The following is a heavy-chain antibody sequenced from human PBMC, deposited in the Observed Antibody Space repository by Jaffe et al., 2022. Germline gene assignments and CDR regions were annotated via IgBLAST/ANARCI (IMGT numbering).Heavy chain of an antibody. Sequence: QVQLQESGPGLVKPSETLSLTCAVSGYSISSGYYWGWIRQPPGKGLEWIGSIYHSGSTYYNPSLKSRVTISVDTSKNQFSLKLSSVTAADTAVYYCARDVREGLLWFGELLSPPPHGWFDPWGQGTLVTVSS. CDR1: GYSISSGYY. V-gene: IGHV4-38-2*02. CDR3: ARDVREGLLWFGELLSPPPHGWFDP. J-gene: IGHJ5*02. D-gene: IGHD3-10*01. CDR2: IYHSGST.